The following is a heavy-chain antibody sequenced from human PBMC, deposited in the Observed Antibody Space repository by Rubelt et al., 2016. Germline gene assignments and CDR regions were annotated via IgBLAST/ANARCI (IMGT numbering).Heavy chain of an antibody. Sequence: QVQLQESGPGLVKPSETLSLTCSVSGYSISGGYYWGWIRQPPGKGLEWIGSIYHSGSTSYNPSLMWRVTISVDTSKNQFSLKLSSVTAADTAVYYCARDPTYYYDSGHAFDIWGQGTMVTVSS. D-gene: IGHD3-22*01. CDR1: GYSISGGYY. CDR2: IYHSGST. CDR3: ARDPTYYYDSGHAFDI. V-gene: IGHV4-38-2*02. J-gene: IGHJ3*02.